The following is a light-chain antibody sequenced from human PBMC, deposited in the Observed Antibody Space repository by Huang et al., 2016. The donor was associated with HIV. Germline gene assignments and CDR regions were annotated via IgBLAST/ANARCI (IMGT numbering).Light chain of an antibody. Sequence: DIQMTQSPSSLSASVGDRVTITCRTSQSVGNSLNWYQQKPGKAPELLIYASSLQAWVSSMFSGSGSGTDFTLIISSLQPEDFATYYCQQSYISPWTFGRGTKVDLK. CDR2: AS. J-gene: IGKJ1*01. CDR1: QSVGNS. V-gene: IGKV1-39*01. CDR3: QQSYISPWT.